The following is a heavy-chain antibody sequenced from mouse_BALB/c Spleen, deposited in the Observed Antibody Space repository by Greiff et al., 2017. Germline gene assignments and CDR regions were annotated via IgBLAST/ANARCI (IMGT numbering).Heavy chain of an antibody. CDR2: INPNNGGT. J-gene: IGHJ2*01. Sequence: VQLQQPGSELVRPGASVKLSCKASGYTFTSYWMHWVKQSHGKSLEWIGGINPNNGGTSYNQKFKGKATLTVDKSSSTAYMELRSLTSEDSAVYYCARPHGSGSFDYWGQGTTLTVSS. V-gene: IGHV1-26*01. D-gene: IGHD1-1*01. CDR1: GYTFTSYW. CDR3: ARPHGSGSFDY.